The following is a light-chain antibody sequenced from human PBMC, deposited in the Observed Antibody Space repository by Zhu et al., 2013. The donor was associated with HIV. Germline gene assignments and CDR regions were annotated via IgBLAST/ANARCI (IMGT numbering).Light chain of an antibody. Sequence: QSALTQPRSVSGSPGQSVTISCTGTNSDVGGFDFVSWFKQLPGEAPKVVLYDVNKRPSGVPGRISGSKSGYTASLTISGLQTDDEADYYCQAWDSSTVVFGGGTKLTVL. V-gene: IGLV2-11*01. CDR2: DVN. CDR3: QAWDSSTVV. J-gene: IGLJ2*01. CDR1: NSDVGGFDF.